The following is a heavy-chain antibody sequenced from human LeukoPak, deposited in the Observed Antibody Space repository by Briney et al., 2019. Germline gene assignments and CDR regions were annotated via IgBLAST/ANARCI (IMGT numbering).Heavy chain of an antibody. CDR2: ISVNGGTT. CDR1: GFTFSSYA. J-gene: IGHJ4*02. D-gene: IGHD4-23*01. CDR3: VKGGGNVRRYFEY. Sequence: PGGSLRLSCAASGFTFSSYAMTWVRQAPGKGLEWVSSISVNGGTTCYADSVKGRFTISRDSSKNTLYLQMNSLRAEDTAVYYCVKGGGNVRRYFEYWGQGTLVTVSS. V-gene: IGHV3-23*01.